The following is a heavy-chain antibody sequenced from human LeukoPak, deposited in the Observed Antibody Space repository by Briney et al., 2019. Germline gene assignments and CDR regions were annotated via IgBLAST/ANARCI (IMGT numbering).Heavy chain of an antibody. CDR3: ARDAGGDSGSDSLFDP. Sequence: SETLSLTCTVSGCSISSYYWSWVRQPPGKGLEWVGDIYYSGCTTYNPSLKSRVTITVDTSKNLFSLKLSAVAAADTAVYYCARDAGGDSGSDSLFDPWGQGTLVTVSS. CDR1: GCSISSYY. CDR2: IYYSGCT. J-gene: IGHJ5*02. D-gene: IGHD1-26*01. V-gene: IGHV4-59*01.